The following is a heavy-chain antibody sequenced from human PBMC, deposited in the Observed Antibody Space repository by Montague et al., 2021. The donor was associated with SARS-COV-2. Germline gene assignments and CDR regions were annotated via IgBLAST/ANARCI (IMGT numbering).Heavy chain of an antibody. V-gene: IGHV4-31*03. Sequence: TLSLTCTVSGGSISSGGYYWSWIRQHPGKGLERIGYIYYSGSTYYNPSLKSRVTISVDTSKNQFSLKLSSVTAADTAVYYCARAGTITMIVVVIDAFDIWGQGTMVTVSS. CDR2: IYYSGST. CDR1: GGSISSGGYY. D-gene: IGHD3-22*01. J-gene: IGHJ3*02. CDR3: ARAGTITMIVVVIDAFDI.